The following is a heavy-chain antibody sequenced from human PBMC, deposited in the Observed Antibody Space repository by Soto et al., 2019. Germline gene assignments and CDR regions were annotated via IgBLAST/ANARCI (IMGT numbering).Heavy chain of an antibody. D-gene: IGHD4-17*01. J-gene: IGHJ6*02. V-gene: IGHV1-69*12. CDR3: ARDNGDSSYYYYGMDV. CDR2: IIPIFNVS. CDR1: EGTFSSYG. Sequence: QVHLVQSGAEVKKSGSSVKVSCKASEGTFSSYGINWVRQAPGQGLEWMGRIIPIFNVSDFAQTFQDRVTNTAEESTSTAYMELSSLRSDDTAVYYCARDNGDSSYYYYGMDVWGQGTTVTVSS.